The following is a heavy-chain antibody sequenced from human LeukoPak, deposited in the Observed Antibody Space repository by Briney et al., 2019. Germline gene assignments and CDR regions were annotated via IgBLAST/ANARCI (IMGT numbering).Heavy chain of an antibody. CDR1: GGSFSGYY. CDR3: ARDPIGSSSWYD. CDR2: IYTSGST. D-gene: IGHD6-13*01. Sequence: SETLSLTCAVYGGSFSGYYWSWIRQPPGKGLEWIGRIYTSGSTNYNPSLESRVTMSVDTSKNQFSLKLSSVTAADTAVYYCARDPIGSSSWYDWGQGTLVTVSS. V-gene: IGHV4-4*07. J-gene: IGHJ4*02.